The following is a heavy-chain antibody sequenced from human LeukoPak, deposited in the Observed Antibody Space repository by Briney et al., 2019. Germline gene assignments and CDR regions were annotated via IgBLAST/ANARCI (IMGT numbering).Heavy chain of an antibody. CDR2: IYYSGST. Sequence: SETLSLTCTVSGGSISSYYWSWIRQPPGKGLEWIGYIYYSGSTNYNPSLKSRVTISVDTSKNQFSLKLSSVTAADTAVYYCARHPQYSSGWYWYFDLWGRGTLVTVSS. V-gene: IGHV4-59*08. J-gene: IGHJ2*01. D-gene: IGHD6-19*01. CDR3: ARHPQYSSGWYWYFDL. CDR1: GGSISSYY.